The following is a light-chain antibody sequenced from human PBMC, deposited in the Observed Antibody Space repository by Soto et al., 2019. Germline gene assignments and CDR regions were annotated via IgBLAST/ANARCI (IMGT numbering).Light chain of an antibody. CDR3: QQYHSSPWT. CDR1: QSIPNNN. V-gene: IGKV3-20*01. CDR2: GAF. Sequence: IVLTQSPGTLSLSPGESATLSCRASQSIPNNNLAWYQQKPGQAPRLLFYGAFNRASGIPDRFSGSGSGTDFTLTISRVEPVDFAVYSCQQYHSSPWTFGQGTKVDIK. J-gene: IGKJ1*01.